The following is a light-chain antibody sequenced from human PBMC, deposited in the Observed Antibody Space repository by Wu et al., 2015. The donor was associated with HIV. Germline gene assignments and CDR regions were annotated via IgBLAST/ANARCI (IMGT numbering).Light chain of an antibody. V-gene: IGKV3-15*01. Sequence: EIVLTQSLVTLSVSPGESATLSCRASQSVNANLAWYQQKPGQAPRLLIYGASDRATGIPARFSGSGSGTEFTLTISSLQSEDFAVYYCQQYNTWPLTFGGGTKVEIK. CDR3: QQYNTWPLT. J-gene: IGKJ4*01. CDR1: QSVNAN. CDR2: GAS.